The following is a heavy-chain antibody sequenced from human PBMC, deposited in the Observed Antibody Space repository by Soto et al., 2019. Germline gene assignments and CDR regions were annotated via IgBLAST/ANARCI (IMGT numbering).Heavy chain of an antibody. Sequence: ASVKVSCKASGYTFNDYYVHWVRQAPGQGLEWMGYINPDGGDTKYAQKFQGRVTMTRDTSISTAYMELSRLTSDDTAMYYCARLNFYDSRRHGSSSNPWGQGTPVTVSS. CDR3: ARLNFYDSRRHGSSSNP. V-gene: IGHV1-2*02. CDR1: GYTFNDYY. CDR2: INPDGGDT. D-gene: IGHD3-22*01. J-gene: IGHJ5*02.